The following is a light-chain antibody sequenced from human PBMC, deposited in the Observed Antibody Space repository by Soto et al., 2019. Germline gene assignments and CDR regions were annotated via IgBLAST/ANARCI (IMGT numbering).Light chain of an antibody. CDR3: QSYDISLSGYV. J-gene: IGLJ1*01. Sequence: QAVVTQPPSVSGAPGQRVTISCTGSSSNIGAGYDVHWYQQLPGTAPKVLIYGDINRPSGVPDRFSGSKSGTSASLAITGLQAEDEADYYCQSYDISLSGYVFGTGTKLTVL. CDR1: SSNIGAGYD. CDR2: GDI. V-gene: IGLV1-40*01.